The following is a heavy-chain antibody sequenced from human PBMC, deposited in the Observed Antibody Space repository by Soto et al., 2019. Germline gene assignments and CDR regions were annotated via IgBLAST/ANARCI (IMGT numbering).Heavy chain of an antibody. Sequence: SVKVSFKASGGTFNNYPITWVRQAPGEGLEWMGGSIPIFGTANYAQKFQGRVTISVDESTSTAYMELSSLRSEDTAVYHCAIGEWLSTSYFNFWGKGTLVTVS. CDR2: SIPIFGTA. V-gene: IGHV1-69*13. J-gene: IGHJ4*02. D-gene: IGHD3-3*01. CDR3: AIGEWLSTSYFNF. CDR1: GGTFNNYP.